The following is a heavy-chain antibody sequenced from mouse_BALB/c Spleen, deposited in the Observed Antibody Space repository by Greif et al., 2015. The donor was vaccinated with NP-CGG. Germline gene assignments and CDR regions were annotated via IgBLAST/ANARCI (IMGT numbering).Heavy chain of an antibody. Sequence: EVKLVESGGGLVKPGGSLKLSCAASGFTFSDYYMYWVRQTPEKRLEWVATISDGGSYTYYPDSVKGRFTISRDNAKNNLYLQMSSLKSEDTAMYYCARGGNGNYVWFAYWGQGTLVTVSA. CDR3: ARGGNGNYVWFAY. D-gene: IGHD2-1*01. CDR1: GFTFSDYY. CDR2: ISDGGSYT. V-gene: IGHV5-4*02. J-gene: IGHJ3*01.